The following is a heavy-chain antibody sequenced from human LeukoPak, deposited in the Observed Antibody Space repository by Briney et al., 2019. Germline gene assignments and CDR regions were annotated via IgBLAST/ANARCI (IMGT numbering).Heavy chain of an antibody. CDR2: IKEDGSAT. CDR3: ARDSPGYLAYDS. Sequence: GGSLRLSCAASGFTFSTYLMTWVRQAPGKGPEWVANIKEDGSATYYVDSVKGQFTISRDNAKKSLYLQMNSLRAEDTAVYYCARDSPGYLAYDSWGQGTLVTVSS. V-gene: IGHV3-7*04. D-gene: IGHD1-1*01. CDR1: GFTFSTYL. J-gene: IGHJ4*02.